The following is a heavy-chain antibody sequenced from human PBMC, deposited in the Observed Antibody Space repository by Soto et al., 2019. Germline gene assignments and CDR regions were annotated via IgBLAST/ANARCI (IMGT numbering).Heavy chain of an antibody. V-gene: IGHV4-59*01. J-gene: IGHJ4*02. Sequence: SETLSLTCTVSGGSISSYYWSWIRQPPGKGLEWIAYIYYTGSTNYNPSLKSRVTLSADTSKNQFSLKLISVTAADTAMYYCARVDSSGSYFAYWGQGTLVTVSS. D-gene: IGHD3-22*01. CDR2: IYYTGST. CDR1: GGSISSYY. CDR3: ARVDSSGSYFAY.